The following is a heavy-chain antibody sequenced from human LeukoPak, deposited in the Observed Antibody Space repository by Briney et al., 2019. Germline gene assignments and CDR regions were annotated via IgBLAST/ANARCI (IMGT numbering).Heavy chain of an antibody. J-gene: IGHJ4*02. V-gene: IGHV3-64*01. D-gene: IGHD1-26*01. CDR2: INYNNGAT. CDR3: ARVGPSGAFDY. Sequence: GGSLRLSCAASGFTLRDYSMPWVRQAPGKGLEFVSAINYNNGATYYANSVKGRFSISRDTSRSTLFLQMGSLTPEDMAVYYCARVGPSGAFDYWGRGTLVTVSS. CDR1: GFTLRDYS.